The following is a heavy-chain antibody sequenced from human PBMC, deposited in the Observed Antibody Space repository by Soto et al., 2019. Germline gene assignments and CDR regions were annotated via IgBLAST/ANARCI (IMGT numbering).Heavy chain of an antibody. J-gene: IGHJ4*01. CDR1: GGTSIGCS. CDR3: VRDRDLDRDMVHADL. CDR2: ITIRTGNI. V-gene: IGHV3-48*02. D-gene: IGHD5-18*01. Sequence: AGGSLRLSCEASGGTSIGCSMSWVRQATGKGLEWLAYITIRTGNIVYADSVRGRFTISADNAENSVFLQMNSLRDEDTAVYFCVRDRDLDRDMVHADLWGQGTLVTVSS.